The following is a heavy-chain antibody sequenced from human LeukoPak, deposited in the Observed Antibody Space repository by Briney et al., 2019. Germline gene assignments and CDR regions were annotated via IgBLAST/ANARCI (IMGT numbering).Heavy chain of an antibody. D-gene: IGHD2-15*01. J-gene: IGHJ3*02. CDR2: ISAYNGNT. CDR3: ARDRLPVVDAHLDAFDI. CDR1: GYTFTSYG. Sequence: ASVKVSCKASGYTFTSYGISWVRQAPGQGLEWMGWISAYNGNTNYAQKLQGRVTMTTDTSTSTAYMELRSLRSDDTAVYYCARDRLPVVDAHLDAFDIWGQGTMVTVSS. V-gene: IGHV1-18*01.